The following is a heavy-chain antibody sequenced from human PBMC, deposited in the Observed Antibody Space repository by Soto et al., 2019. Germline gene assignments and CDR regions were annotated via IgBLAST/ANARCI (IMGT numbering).Heavy chain of an antibody. D-gene: IGHD3-10*01. Sequence: SETLSLTCAVYGGSFSGYYWSWIRQPPGKGLEWIGEINHSGSTNYNPSLKSRVTISVDTSKNQFSLKLSSVTAADTAVYYCARGRHYYGSGSYYNQYYYYYMDVWGKGTTVTVSS. CDR2: INHSGST. J-gene: IGHJ6*03. V-gene: IGHV4-34*01. CDR1: GGSFSGYY. CDR3: ARGRHYYGSGSYYNQYYYYYMDV.